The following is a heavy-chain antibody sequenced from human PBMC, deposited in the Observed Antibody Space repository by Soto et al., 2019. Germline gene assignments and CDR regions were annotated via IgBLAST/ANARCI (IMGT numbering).Heavy chain of an antibody. V-gene: IGHV5-10-1*01. CDR2: IDPSDSYT. D-gene: IGHD6-13*01. J-gene: IGHJ6*02. Sequence: GESLKISCQGSGYSFTSYWISWVRQMPGKGLEWMGRIDPSDSYTNYSPSFQGHVTISADKSISTAYLQWSSLKASDTAMYYCARKAAAASLYYYYGMDVWGQGTTVTVSS. CDR1: GYSFTSYW. CDR3: ARKAAAASLYYYYGMDV.